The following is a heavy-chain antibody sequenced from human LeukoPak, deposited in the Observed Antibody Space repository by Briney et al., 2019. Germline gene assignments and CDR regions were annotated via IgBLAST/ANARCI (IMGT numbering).Heavy chain of an antibody. CDR3: ARGGRAFDI. V-gene: IGHV3-74*01. CDR2: INSDGRRT. J-gene: IGHJ3*02. CDR1: GFTFSSYW. D-gene: IGHD3-16*01. Sequence: GGSLRLSCAASGFTFSSYWMHWVRQVPGRGLVWVSHINSDGRRTNSADSVKGRFTISRENAKNTLYLQMNSLRADDTAVYYCARGGRAFDIWGHGTMVTVSS.